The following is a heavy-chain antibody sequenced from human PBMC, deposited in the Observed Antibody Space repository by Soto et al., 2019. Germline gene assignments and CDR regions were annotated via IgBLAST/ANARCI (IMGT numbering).Heavy chain of an antibody. CDR3: ARDGRITMVRGAEPDYYYYGMDV. V-gene: IGHV1-18*01. Sequence: ASVKVSCKASGYTFTSYGISWVRQAPGQGLEWMGWISAYNGNTSYAQKLQGRVTMTTDTSTSTAYMELRSLRSDDTAVYYCARDGRITMVRGAEPDYYYYGMDVWGQGTTVTVSS. CDR1: GYTFTSYG. J-gene: IGHJ6*02. D-gene: IGHD3-10*01. CDR2: ISAYNGNT.